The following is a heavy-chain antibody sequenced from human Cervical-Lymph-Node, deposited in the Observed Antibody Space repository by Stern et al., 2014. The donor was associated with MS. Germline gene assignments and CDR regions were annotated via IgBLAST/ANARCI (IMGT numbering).Heavy chain of an antibody. J-gene: IGHJ4*02. Sequence: EVQLEESGGGLVQPGGSLRLSCAVSGITFGNHSMNWVRQAPGKGLEWISYISGGSSTIYYADSVKGRFTISRDNAKNSLYLQMNSLRDEDTAVYYCARVRYNFWSAYYDYWGQGTLVTVSS. D-gene: IGHD3-3*01. CDR1: GITFGNHS. CDR2: ISGGSSTI. CDR3: ARVRYNFWSAYYDY. V-gene: IGHV3-48*02.